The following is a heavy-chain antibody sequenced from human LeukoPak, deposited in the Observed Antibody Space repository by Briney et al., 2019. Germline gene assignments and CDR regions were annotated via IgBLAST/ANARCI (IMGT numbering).Heavy chain of an antibody. Sequence: GRSLRLSCAASGFTFSSYAMHWVRQAPGKGLEWVAVISYDGSNKYYADSVKGRFTISRDNSKNTLYLQMNSLRAEDTAVYYCATRPLYQSFDYWGQGTLVTVSS. V-gene: IGHV3-30-3*01. CDR3: ATRPLYQSFDY. CDR2: ISYDGSNK. CDR1: GFTFSSYA. J-gene: IGHJ4*02. D-gene: IGHD2-2*01.